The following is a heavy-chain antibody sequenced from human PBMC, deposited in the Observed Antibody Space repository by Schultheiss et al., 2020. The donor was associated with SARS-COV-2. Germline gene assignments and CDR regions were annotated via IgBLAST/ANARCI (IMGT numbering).Heavy chain of an antibody. V-gene: IGHV1-2*02. CDR2: INPNSGGT. J-gene: IGHJ6*02. D-gene: IGHD1-26*01. CDR1: GYTFTSYG. Sequence: ASVKVSCKASGYTFTSYGISWVRQAPGQGLEWMGWINPNSGGTDYAQKFQGRVTMTRDTSISTAYMELSRLRSDDTAVYYCGRDRVGGRYFDYYYGMDVWGQGTTVTVSS. CDR3: GRDRVGGRYFDYYYGMDV.